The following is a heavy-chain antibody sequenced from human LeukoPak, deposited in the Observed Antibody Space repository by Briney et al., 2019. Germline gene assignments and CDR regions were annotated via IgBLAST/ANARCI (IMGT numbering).Heavy chain of an antibody. Sequence: GGSLRLSCAASGITFNTYSMHWVRQAPGKGLEWVAAISYDGSNKYYADSVKGRFTVSRDDSKNTLYLQLNSLRAEDTAVYYCASQIAAAGTYLTPHYWGQGTLVTVSS. V-gene: IGHV3-30*04. D-gene: IGHD6-13*01. CDR1: GITFNTYS. CDR2: ISYDGSNK. J-gene: IGHJ4*02. CDR3: ASQIAAAGTYLTPHY.